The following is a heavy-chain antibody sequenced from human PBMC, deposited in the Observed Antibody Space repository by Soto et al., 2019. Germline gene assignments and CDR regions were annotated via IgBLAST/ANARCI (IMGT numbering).Heavy chain of an antibody. J-gene: IGHJ6*03. CDR3: ARGDCSGGSCYPYFYYYMDV. CDR2: IYYSGST. CDR1: GGSISSGVHY. D-gene: IGHD2-15*01. V-gene: IGHV4-31*03. Sequence: QVQLQESGPGLVKPSQTLSLTCTVSGGSISSGVHYCSWIRQHPEKGLEWIGHIYYSGSTYYNPSLKGRITISVDTSKNQFSLKLNSVTAADTAVYYCARGDCSGGSCYPYFYYYMDVWGKGTTVTVSS.